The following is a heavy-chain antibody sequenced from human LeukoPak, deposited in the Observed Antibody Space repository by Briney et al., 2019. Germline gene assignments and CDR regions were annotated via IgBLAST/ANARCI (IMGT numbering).Heavy chain of an antibody. CDR2: IYYSGST. CDR1: GGSISSGDYY. D-gene: IGHD3-10*01. Sequence: SETLSLTCTVSGGSISSGDYYWSWIRQPPGKGLEWIGYIYYSGSTYYNPSLKSRVTISVDTSKSQFSLKLSSVTAADTAVYYCARVIGEENWFDPWGQGTLVTVSS. J-gene: IGHJ5*02. CDR3: ARVIGEENWFDP. V-gene: IGHV4-30-4*08.